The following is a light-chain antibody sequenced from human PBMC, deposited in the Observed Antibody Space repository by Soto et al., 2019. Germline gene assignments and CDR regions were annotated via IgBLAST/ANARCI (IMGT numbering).Light chain of an antibody. Sequence: EIVLTQSPDTVSLSPGETATLSCRASQSVSSNYLAWYQQKPGQAPRLLIYGASSRATGIPDRFSDSGSGTDFTLTISRLEPEDFAVFYCQQYDNSITFGQGTRLEI. J-gene: IGKJ5*01. CDR3: QQYDNSIT. CDR2: GAS. V-gene: IGKV3-20*01. CDR1: QSVSSNY.